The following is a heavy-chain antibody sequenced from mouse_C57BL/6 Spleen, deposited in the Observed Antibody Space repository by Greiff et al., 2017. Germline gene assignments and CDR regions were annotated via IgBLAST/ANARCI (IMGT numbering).Heavy chain of an antibody. CDR1: GYSFTGYY. V-gene: IGHV1-42*01. D-gene: IGHD1-1*01. CDR2: INPSTGGT. CDR3: ARVDYYGSYWYFDG. Sequence: EVQLQQSGPELVKPGASVKISCKASGYSFTGYYMNWVKQSPEKSLEWIGEINPSTGGTTYNQKFKAKATLTVDKSSSTAYMQLKSLTSEDSAVYYCARVDYYGSYWYFDGWGTGTTVTVSS. J-gene: IGHJ1*03.